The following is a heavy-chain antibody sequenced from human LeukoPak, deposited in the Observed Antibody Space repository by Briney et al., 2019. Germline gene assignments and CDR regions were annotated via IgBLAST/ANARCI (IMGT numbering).Heavy chain of an antibody. CDR3: ARVKERFLEWLSEDDAFDI. V-gene: IGHV1-69*02. CDR2: IIPILGIA. J-gene: IGHJ3*02. CDR1: GGTFSSYT. D-gene: IGHD3-3*01. Sequence: SSVKVSCKASGGTFSSYTISWVRQAPGQGLEWMGRIIPILGIANHAQKFQGRVTITADKSTSTAYMELSSLRSEDTAVYYCARVKERFLEWLSEDDAFDIWGQGTMVTVSS.